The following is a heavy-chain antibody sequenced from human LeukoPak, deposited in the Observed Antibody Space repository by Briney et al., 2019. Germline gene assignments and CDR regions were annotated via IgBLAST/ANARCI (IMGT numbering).Heavy chain of an antibody. CDR3: ARGDTAMGYGGYYFDY. CDR2: ICSSSYI. J-gene: IGHJ4*02. Sequence: GGSLRLSCAASGFTFSSYSMNWVRQAPGKRREWVSSICSSSYIYYADSVKGRFTISRDNPKNSLYLQINSLRAEDTAVYYCARGDTAMGYGGYYFDYWGQGTLVTVSS. V-gene: IGHV3-21*01. CDR1: GFTFSSYS. D-gene: IGHD5-18*01.